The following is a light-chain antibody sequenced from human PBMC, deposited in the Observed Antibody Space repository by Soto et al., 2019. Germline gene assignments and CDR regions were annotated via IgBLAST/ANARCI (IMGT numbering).Light chain of an antibody. Sequence: QSVLTQPPSVSGAPGQRVTISCTGSSSNIGAGYDVHWYQQLPGTAPKLLIYGNSNRPSGVPDRFSGSKSGTSASLAITGLQAEDEADYYFQSYDSSLSGRVFGTGTKLTVL. CDR3: QSYDSSLSGRV. J-gene: IGLJ1*01. V-gene: IGLV1-40*01. CDR1: SSNIGAGYD. CDR2: GNS.